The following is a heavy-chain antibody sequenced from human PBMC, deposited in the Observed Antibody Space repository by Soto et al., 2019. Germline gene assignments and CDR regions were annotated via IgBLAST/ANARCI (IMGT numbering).Heavy chain of an antibody. D-gene: IGHD2-8*01. Sequence: GASVKVSCKTSGGTFSSYAITWVRQAPGQGLEWMGGIIPIFGTANYAQKFQGRVTVIADESTSTAYMELSSLRSEDTAVYYCARGLIVLMVQSYYYGMDVWGQGTTVTVSS. CDR3: ARGLIVLMVQSYYYGMDV. J-gene: IGHJ6*02. CDR2: IIPIFGTA. V-gene: IGHV1-69*13. CDR1: GGTFSSYA.